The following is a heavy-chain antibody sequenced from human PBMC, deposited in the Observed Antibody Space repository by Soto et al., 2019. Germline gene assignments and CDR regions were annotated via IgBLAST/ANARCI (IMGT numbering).Heavy chain of an antibody. V-gene: IGHV1-3*01. CDR1: GYSFHTYA. J-gene: IGHJ6*02. CDR3: ARAGGTEYYYYGMAV. Sequence: GASVKVSCKASGYSFHTYAISWVRQAPGQGLEWMGWINAGNGNTKYSQKFQGRITITRDTSASTAYMELSSLRSEDTAVYYCARAGGTEYYYYGMAVWGQGTTVTVSS. D-gene: IGHD6-13*01. CDR2: INAGNGNT.